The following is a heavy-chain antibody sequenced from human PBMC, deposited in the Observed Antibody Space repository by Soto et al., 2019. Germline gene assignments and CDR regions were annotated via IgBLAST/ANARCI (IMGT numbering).Heavy chain of an antibody. CDR2: ISAYNGNT. Sequence: ASVKVSCKASGYTFTSYGISWVRQAPGQGLEWMGWISAYNGNTNYAQKLQGRVTMTTDTSTSTAYMELRSLRSDDTAVYYCASIVVVPADSDAFDIWGQGTMVTVSS. J-gene: IGHJ3*02. V-gene: IGHV1-18*01. CDR1: GYTFTSYG. CDR3: ASIVVVPADSDAFDI. D-gene: IGHD2-2*01.